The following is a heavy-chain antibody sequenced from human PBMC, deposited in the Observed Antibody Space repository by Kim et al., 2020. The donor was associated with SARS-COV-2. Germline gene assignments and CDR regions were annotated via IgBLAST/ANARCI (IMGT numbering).Heavy chain of an antibody. V-gene: IGHV3-23*01. J-gene: IGHJ4*02. D-gene: IGHD2-15*01. Sequence: KGRFTISRDNSKNTLYLQMNSLRAEDTAVYYCAKDGEDIVVVVAAQSFDYWGQGTLVTVSS. CDR3: AKDGEDIVVVVAAQSFDY.